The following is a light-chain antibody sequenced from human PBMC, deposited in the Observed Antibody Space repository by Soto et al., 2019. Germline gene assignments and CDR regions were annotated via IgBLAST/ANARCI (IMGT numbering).Light chain of an antibody. Sequence: VLTQSPATLSLSPGERATLSCRASQSVSSSLAWYQQKPGQAPRLLIFDTSNRATGIPARFSGSGSGTDFTLTISSLEPEDFAVYYCQQRTNWPPGYTFGQGTKLEIK. CDR2: DTS. CDR1: QSVSSS. J-gene: IGKJ2*01. CDR3: QQRTNWPPGYT. V-gene: IGKV3-11*01.